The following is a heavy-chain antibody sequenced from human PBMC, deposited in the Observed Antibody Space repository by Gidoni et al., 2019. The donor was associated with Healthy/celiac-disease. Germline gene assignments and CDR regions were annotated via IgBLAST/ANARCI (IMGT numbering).Heavy chain of an antibody. J-gene: IGHJ6*02. D-gene: IGHD6-13*01. CDR2: IWYDGSNK. CDR3: ARDQYLAAAVSYYYGMDV. Sequence: QVQLVESGGGVVQPGRSLGRSCAAPGFTLSSDGMHWVRQAPGKGLEWVAVIWYDGSNKYYADAVKGRFTISRDNSKNTLYLQMNSLRAEDTAVYYCARDQYLAAAVSYYYGMDVWGQGTTVTVSS. V-gene: IGHV3-33*08. CDR1: GFTLSSDG.